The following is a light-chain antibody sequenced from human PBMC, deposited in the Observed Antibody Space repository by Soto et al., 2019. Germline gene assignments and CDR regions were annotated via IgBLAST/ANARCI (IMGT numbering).Light chain of an antibody. Sequence: EMVMTQSPATLSVSPGERATLSCRASQSDSSKLAWYQQKPGQAPRLLIYDTSTRATGIPARFSGSGSGTEFTLTISSLQSEDFAVYYCQQYSNWPPITFGQGTRLEIK. CDR2: DTS. CDR3: QQYSNWPPIT. CDR1: QSDSSK. V-gene: IGKV3-15*01. J-gene: IGKJ5*01.